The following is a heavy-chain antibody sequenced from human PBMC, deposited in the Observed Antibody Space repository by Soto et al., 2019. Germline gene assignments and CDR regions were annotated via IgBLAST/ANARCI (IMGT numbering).Heavy chain of an antibody. CDR2: ISSSGSTI. J-gene: IGHJ5*02. Sequence: GGSLRLSCAASGFTFSDYYMSWIRQAPGKGLEWVSYISSSGSTIYYADSVKGRFTISRDNAKNSPYLQMNSLRAEDTAVYYCAGRYCTNGVCSPDWFDPWGQGNLVTVSS. CDR1: GFTFSDYY. D-gene: IGHD2-8*01. CDR3: AGRYCTNGVCSPDWFDP. V-gene: IGHV3-11*01.